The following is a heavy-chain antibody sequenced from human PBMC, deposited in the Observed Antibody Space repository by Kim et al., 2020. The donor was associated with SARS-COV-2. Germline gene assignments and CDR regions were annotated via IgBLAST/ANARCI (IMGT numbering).Heavy chain of an antibody. Sequence: ASVKVSCKASGYTFTGYYMHWVRQAPGQGLEWMGWINPNSGGTNYAQKFQGWVTMTRDTSISTAYMELSRLRSDDTAVYYCARGSWPGSYYGIYYFDYWGQGTLVTVSS. CDR2: INPNSGGT. V-gene: IGHV1-2*04. CDR1: GYTFTGYY. CDR3: ARGSWPGSYYGIYYFDY. D-gene: IGHD3-10*01. J-gene: IGHJ4*02.